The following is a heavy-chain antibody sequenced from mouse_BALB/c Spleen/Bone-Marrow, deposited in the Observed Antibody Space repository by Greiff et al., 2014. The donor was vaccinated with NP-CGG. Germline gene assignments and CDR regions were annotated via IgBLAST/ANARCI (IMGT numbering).Heavy chain of an antibody. D-gene: IGHD1-1*01. Sequence: EVKVVESGAELVKPGASVKLSCTASGFNIKDTYMHWVKQRPEQGLEWIGRIDPANGNTKYDPKFQGKATITADTSSNTAYLQLSSLTSEDTAVYYCAPYYYGSSQFAYWGQGTLVTVSA. CDR2: IDPANGNT. CDR3: APYYYGSSQFAY. CDR1: GFNIKDTY. V-gene: IGHV14-3*02. J-gene: IGHJ3*01.